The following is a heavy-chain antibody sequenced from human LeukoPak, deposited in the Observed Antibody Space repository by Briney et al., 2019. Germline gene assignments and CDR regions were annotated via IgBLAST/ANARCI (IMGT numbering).Heavy chain of an antibody. D-gene: IGHD3-10*01. V-gene: IGHV4-61*02. CDR1: GASISSGSNY. J-gene: IGHJ5*02. CDR2: IYTSGST. CDR3: ARLWFGEGGFDP. Sequence: PSETLSLTCSVSGASISSGSNYWSWIRQPAGKGLEWIGRIYTSGSTNYNPSLKSRVTMSVDTSKNQFSLKLSSVTAADTAVYYCARLWFGEGGFDPWGQGTLVTVSS.